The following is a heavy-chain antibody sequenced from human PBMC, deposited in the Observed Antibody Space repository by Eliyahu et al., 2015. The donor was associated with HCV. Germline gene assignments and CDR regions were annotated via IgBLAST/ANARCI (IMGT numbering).Heavy chain of an antibody. CDR1: EFTLSDYS. CDR2: MTKSGYTT. V-gene: IGHV3-11*01. Sequence: QVQLVESGGGLVKPGGSLRLSCAASEFTLSDYSMSWIRQAPGKGLEWLSYMTKSGYTTYYADSVKGRFTISRDNAMGSLYLQMNSLRAEDTAVYYCARVGSGAWFFDAWGQGTLLTVSS. J-gene: IGHJ4*02. D-gene: IGHD2-21*02. CDR3: ARVGSGAWFFDA.